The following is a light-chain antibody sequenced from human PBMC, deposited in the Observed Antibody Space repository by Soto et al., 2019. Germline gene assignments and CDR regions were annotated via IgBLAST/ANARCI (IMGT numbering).Light chain of an antibody. CDR2: WAS. CDR3: QQYYSPPPA. J-gene: IGKJ2*01. V-gene: IGKV4-1*01. CDR1: QSVLYNSNNKNY. Sequence: DIVMTQSPDSLAVSLGERATLNCKSSQSVLYNSNNKNYLAWYQQKPRQPPKLLIYWASTRESGVPDRFSGSGSGTDFTLTISSLQAEDVAVYYCQQYYSPPPAFGQGTKLEIK.